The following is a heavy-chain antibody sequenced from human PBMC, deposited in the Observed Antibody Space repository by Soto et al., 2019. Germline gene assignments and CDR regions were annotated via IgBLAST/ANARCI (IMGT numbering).Heavy chain of an antibody. V-gene: IGHV1-46*01. CDR2: INPASGST. CDR1: GYTFTHYY. Sequence: QVQLVQSGAEVKKPGASVKLSCRTSGYTFTHYYIHWVRQAPGQGLEWLAIINPASGSTNYAQDFLRRVTLAMDTSTTTVYLELSGLRAVDPAIFYCARDLAAGDHWGQGTLVTVSS. J-gene: IGHJ4*02. CDR3: ARDLAAGDH. D-gene: IGHD6-25*01.